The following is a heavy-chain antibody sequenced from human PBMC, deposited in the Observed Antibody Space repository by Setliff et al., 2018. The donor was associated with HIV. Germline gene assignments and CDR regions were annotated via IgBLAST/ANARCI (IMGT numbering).Heavy chain of an antibody. CDR3: ARARPGDLTYYYYYMDV. D-gene: IGHD7-27*01. J-gene: IGHJ6*03. CDR1: GFSLNTSGMC. V-gene: IGHV2-70*11. CDR2: IDWDDDK. Sequence: SGPTLVNPTQTLTLTCTFSGFSLNTSGMCVNWIRQPPGKALEWLARIDWDDDKYYSTSLKTRLTISKDTSKNQVVLTMTNMDPVDTATYFCARARPGDLTYYYYYMDVWGKGTTVTVSS.